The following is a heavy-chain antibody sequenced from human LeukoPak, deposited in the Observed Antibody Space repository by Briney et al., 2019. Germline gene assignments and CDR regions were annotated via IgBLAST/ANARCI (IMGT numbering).Heavy chain of an antibody. CDR3: AKSTGLHDVFDI. V-gene: IGHV3-9*01. D-gene: IGHD3-9*01. CDR2: ISWNSGSI. Sequence: PGGSLRLSCAASGFTFDDYAMHWVRQAPGKGLEWVSGISWNSGSIGYADSVKGRFTISRDNAKNSLYLQMNSLRAEDTALYYCAKSTGLHDVFDIWGQGTMVTVSS. CDR1: GFTFDDYA. J-gene: IGHJ3*02.